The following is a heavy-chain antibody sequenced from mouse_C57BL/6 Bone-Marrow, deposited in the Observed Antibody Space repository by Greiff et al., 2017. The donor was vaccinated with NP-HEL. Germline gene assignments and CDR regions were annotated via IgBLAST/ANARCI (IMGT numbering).Heavy chain of an antibody. J-gene: IGHJ2*01. CDR2: ISDGGSYT. CDR3: ARGGSVVATHFDD. CDR1: GFTFSSYA. Sequence: EVQGVESGGGLVKPGGSLKLSCAASGFTFSSYAMSWVRQTPEKRLEWVATISDGGSYTYYPDNVKGRFTISRDNAKNNLYLQMRHLKTENTDMYYCARGGSVVATHFDDWGKGTTLTVAS. D-gene: IGHD1-1*01. V-gene: IGHV5-4*01.